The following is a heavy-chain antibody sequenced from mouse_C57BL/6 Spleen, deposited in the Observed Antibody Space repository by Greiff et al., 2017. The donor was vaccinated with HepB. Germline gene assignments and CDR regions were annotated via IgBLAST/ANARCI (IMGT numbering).Heavy chain of an antibody. CDR3: ARGRVGLLWYFDV. CDR1: GYTFTSYW. Sequence: QVQLQQPGAELVKPGASVKLSCKASGYTFTSYWMHWVKQRPGRGLEWIGRIDPNRGGTKYNEKFKSKATLTVDKPSSTAYMQLSSLTSEDSAVYYCARGRVGLLWYFDVWGTGTTVTVSP. CDR2: IDPNRGGT. D-gene: IGHD2-3*01. V-gene: IGHV1-72*01. J-gene: IGHJ1*03.